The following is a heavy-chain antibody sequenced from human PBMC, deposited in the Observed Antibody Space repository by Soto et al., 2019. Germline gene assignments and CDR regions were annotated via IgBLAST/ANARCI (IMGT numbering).Heavy chain of an antibody. CDR3: ARHTDIVSSTVYN. Sequence: SETLSLTCAVSGGSISSSNWWSWVRQPPGKGLEWIGEIYHSGSTNYNPSLKSRVTISVDKPKNQFSLKLSSVTAADTAVYYCARHTDIVSSTVYNWGQGILVTVSS. V-gene: IGHV4-4*02. D-gene: IGHD5-12*01. CDR1: GGSISSSNW. CDR2: IYHSGST. J-gene: IGHJ4*02.